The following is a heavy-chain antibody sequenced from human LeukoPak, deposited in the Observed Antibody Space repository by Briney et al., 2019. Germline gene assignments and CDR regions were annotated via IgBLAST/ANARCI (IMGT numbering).Heavy chain of an antibody. CDR2: IYSSSGTT. J-gene: IGHJ4*02. D-gene: IGHD2-15*01. CDR1: GGSINNYY. V-gene: IGHV4-4*07. CDR3: AKVHSGGWHPFDH. Sequence: SETLSLTCSVSGGSINNYYWSWLRQSAGKGPEWIGRIYSSSGTTNYNPSLMSRVTMSIDTSQSQISLKLRSVTASDTAVYYCAKVHSGGWHPFDHWGQGILVTVSS.